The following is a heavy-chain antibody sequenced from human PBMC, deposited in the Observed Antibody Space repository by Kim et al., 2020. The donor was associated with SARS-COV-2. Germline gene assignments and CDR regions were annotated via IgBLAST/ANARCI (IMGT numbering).Heavy chain of an antibody. CDR1: AFTFTSYD. CDR2: ISHNATNK. Sequence: GGSLRLSCAASAFTFTSYDIHWVRQAPGKGLEWVAFISHNATNKHYADSVKGRFTISRDNSKKTVDLQINSLRVEDTAVYYCARVWAYYYGPDTPREAFVIWGQGTTVTVSS. J-gene: IGHJ3*02. V-gene: IGHV3-30*03. D-gene: IGHD3-10*01. CDR3: ARVWAYYYGPDTPREAFVI.